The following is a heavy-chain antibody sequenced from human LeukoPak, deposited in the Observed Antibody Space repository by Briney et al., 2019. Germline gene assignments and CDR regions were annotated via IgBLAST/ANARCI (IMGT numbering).Heavy chain of an antibody. V-gene: IGHV4-39*01. CDR1: GGSISSSRYY. D-gene: IGHD3-16*02. CDR3: AMDYDYVWGSYRSYYFDY. Sequence: SETLSLTCTVSGGSISSSRYYWGWIRQPPGKGLEWIGSIYYSGSTYYNPSLKSRVTISVDTSKNRFSLKLSSVTAADTAVYYCAMDYDYVWGSYRSYYFDYWGQGTLVTVSS. CDR2: IYYSGST. J-gene: IGHJ4*02.